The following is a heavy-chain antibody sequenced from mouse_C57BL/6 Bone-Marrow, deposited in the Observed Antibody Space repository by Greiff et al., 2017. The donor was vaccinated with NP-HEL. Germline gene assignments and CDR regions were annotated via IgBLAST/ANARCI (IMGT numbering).Heavy chain of an antibody. CDR2: IRSKSNNYAT. CDR3: VREAYCGNYGAMDY. D-gene: IGHD2-10*01. J-gene: IGHJ4*01. V-gene: IGHV10-3*03. Sequence: EVQLQESGGGLVQPKGSLKLSCAASGFTFNTYAMHWVCQAPGKGLEWVARIRSKSNNYATYYADSVKDRFTITRDDSQSMLYLQMNNLKTEDTAMYYCVREAYCGNYGAMDYWGQGTSVTVSS. CDR1: GFTFNTYA.